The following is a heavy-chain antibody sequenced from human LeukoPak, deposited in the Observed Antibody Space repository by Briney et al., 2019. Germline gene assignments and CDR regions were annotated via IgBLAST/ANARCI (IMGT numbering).Heavy chain of an antibody. CDR3: AKGHRSYFDY. J-gene: IGHJ4*02. V-gene: IGHV3-30*18. CDR2: ISYDGSNK. CDR1: GFTFSSYG. Sequence: GRSLRLSCAASGFTFSSYGMHWVRQAPGKGLEWVAVISYDGSNKYYADSVKGRFTISRDNSKNTLYLQMNSLRAEDTAVYYCAKGHRSYFDYWGQGTLDTVSS.